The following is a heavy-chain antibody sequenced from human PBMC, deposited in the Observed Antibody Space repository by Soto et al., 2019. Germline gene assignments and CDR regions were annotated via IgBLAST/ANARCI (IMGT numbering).Heavy chain of an antibody. CDR3: ARGVIH. CDR2: IYYSGST. CDR1: GGSISSGGYS. D-gene: IGHD3-16*02. Sequence: QVQLQESGPGLVKPSQTLSLTCTVSGGSISSGGYSWSWIRQHPGKGLEWIGYIYYSGSTSYNPSLKSRLTISVDTSKNQCSLKLSSVTAADTAVYYCARGVIHWGQGTLVTVSS. V-gene: IGHV4-31*03. J-gene: IGHJ4*02.